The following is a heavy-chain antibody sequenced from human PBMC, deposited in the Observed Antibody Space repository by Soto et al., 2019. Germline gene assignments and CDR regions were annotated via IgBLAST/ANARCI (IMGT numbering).Heavy chain of an antibody. CDR3: AHRREYCSGGSCYSHFDY. CDR2: IYWNDDK. J-gene: IGHJ4*02. Sequence: QITLKESGPTLVKPTQPLTLTCTFSGFSLSTSGVGVGCIRQPPGKALEWLALIYWNDDKRYSPSLKSRLTITKDTSKNQVVLTRTNMDPVDTATYYCAHRREYCSGGSCYSHFDYWGQRTLVTVSS. CDR1: GFSLSTSGVG. V-gene: IGHV2-5*01. D-gene: IGHD2-15*01.